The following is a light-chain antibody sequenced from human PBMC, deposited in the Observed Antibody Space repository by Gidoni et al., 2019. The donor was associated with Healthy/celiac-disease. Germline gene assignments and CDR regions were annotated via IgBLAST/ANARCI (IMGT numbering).Light chain of an antibody. CDR3: QQYDNHPLT. J-gene: IGKJ4*02. V-gene: IGKV1-33*01. Sequence: DIKLTQPPSSLSASVGDRVTITCQASQDISNYLTWYQQKPGKAPKLLIYDASSLETGVPSRFSGSGSGTDFTFTISSLQPEDIATYYCQQYDNHPLTFGGGTKVEIK. CDR1: QDISNY. CDR2: DAS.